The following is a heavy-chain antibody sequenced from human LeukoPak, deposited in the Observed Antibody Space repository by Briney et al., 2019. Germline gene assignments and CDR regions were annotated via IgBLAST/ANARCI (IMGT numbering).Heavy chain of an antibody. Sequence: ASVKVSCKTSGYTFSDFYMHWVRQAPGKGPEWMGWINCKDGATQYAQQFQGRVTMTRDTSISTAYMDLISPTFDDTAVYYCARDIPQSGYDAAYWGQGTLVTVST. CDR3: ARDIPQSGYDAAY. CDR1: GYTFSDFY. V-gene: IGHV1-2*02. J-gene: IGHJ4*02. CDR2: INCKDGAT. D-gene: IGHD5-12*01.